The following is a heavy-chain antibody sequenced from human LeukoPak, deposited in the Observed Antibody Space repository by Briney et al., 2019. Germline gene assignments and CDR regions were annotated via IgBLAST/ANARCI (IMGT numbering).Heavy chain of an antibody. CDR1: GYTFTGYY. J-gene: IGHJ3*02. V-gene: IGHV1-2*02. Sequence: GASVKVSCKASGYTFTGYYMHWVRQAPGQGLEWMGWINPNSGGTNYAQKFQGRVTMTRDTSISTAYMELSRLRSDDTAVYYCASITIDILTGSHAFDIWGQGTMVTVSS. CDR2: INPNSGGT. CDR3: ASITIDILTGSHAFDI. D-gene: IGHD3-9*01.